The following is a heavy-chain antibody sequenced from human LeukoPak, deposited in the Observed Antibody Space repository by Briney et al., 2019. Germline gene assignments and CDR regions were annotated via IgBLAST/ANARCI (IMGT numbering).Heavy chain of an antibody. D-gene: IGHD6-13*01. Sequence: GASVKVSCKASGGTFSSYAISWVRQAPGQGLEWMGGIIPIFGTANYAQKFQGRVTITTYESTSTAYMELSSLRSEDTAVYYCARVSIAAAGTLDYWGQGTLVTVSS. V-gene: IGHV1-69*05. CDR2: IIPIFGTA. CDR1: GGTFSSYA. CDR3: ARVSIAAAGTLDY. J-gene: IGHJ4*02.